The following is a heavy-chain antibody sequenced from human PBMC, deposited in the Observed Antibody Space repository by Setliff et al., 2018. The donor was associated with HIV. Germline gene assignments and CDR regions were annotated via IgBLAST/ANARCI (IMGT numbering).Heavy chain of an antibody. V-gene: IGHV4-59*11. Sequence: SETLSLTCTVSGGSISSHYWTWIRQPPGKELGWIGSIYYSGSPNYNPSLKSRVTMSVDTSKNQFSLKLTSVTAADTAVYFCARTDHTSSSDFWGQGTLVTVSS. CDR3: ARTDHTSSSDF. D-gene: IGHD6-6*01. J-gene: IGHJ4*02. CDR1: GGSISSHY. CDR2: IYYSGSP.